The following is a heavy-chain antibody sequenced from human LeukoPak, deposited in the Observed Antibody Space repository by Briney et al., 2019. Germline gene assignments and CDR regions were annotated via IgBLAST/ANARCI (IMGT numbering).Heavy chain of an antibody. CDR3: ARAEWELLPPDAFDI. Sequence: GGSLRLSCAASGFTFSSYWMSWVRQAPGKGLEWVANIKQDGSEKYYVDSVKGRFTISRDNAKNSLYLQMNSLRAEDTAVYYCARAEWELLPPDAFDIWGQGTMVTVSS. CDR2: IKQDGSEK. V-gene: IGHV3-7*01. J-gene: IGHJ3*02. D-gene: IGHD1-26*01. CDR1: GFTFSSYW.